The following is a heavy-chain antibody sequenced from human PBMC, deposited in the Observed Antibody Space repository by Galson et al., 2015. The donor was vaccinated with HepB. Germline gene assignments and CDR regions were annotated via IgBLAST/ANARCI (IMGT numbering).Heavy chain of an antibody. J-gene: IGHJ4*02. CDR2: INPSGGST. CDR3: ARVRFYGSGSYYHYYFDY. V-gene: IGHV1-46*01. CDR1: GYTFTSYY. D-gene: IGHD3-10*01. Sequence: SVKVSCKASGYTFTSYYMHWVRQAPGQGLEWMGIINPSGGSTSYAQKFQGRVTMTRDTSTSTVYMELSSLRSEDTAVYYCARVRFYGSGSYYHYYFDYWGQGTLVTVSS.